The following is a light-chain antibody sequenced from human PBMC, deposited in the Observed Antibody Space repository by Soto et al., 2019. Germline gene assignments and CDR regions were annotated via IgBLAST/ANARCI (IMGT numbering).Light chain of an antibody. J-gene: IGKJ1*01. Sequence: EIVLTQCPGTLSLSPGERATLSWRASQSVSSYLAWYQQKPGQAPRLLIYDASNRATGIPARFSGSGSGTDFTLTISSLEPEDFAFYYCQQRSNWPPWTFGQGTKVDIK. CDR1: QSVSSY. CDR3: QQRSNWPPWT. CDR2: DAS. V-gene: IGKV3-11*01.